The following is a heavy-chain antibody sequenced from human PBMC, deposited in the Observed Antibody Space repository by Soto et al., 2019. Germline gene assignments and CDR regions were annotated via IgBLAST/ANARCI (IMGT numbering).Heavy chain of an antibody. J-gene: IGHJ5*02. CDR2: IYPGDSDT. V-gene: IGHV5-51*01. D-gene: IGHD3-3*01. CDR3: ARSGDYDFWSGEFSSNWFDP. CDR1: GYSFTSYW. Sequence: GESLKISCKGSGYSFTSYWIGWVRQMPGKGLEWMGIIYPGDSDTRYSPSLQGQVTISAAKSISTAYLQWSSLNASDTAMYYCARSGDYDFWSGEFSSNWFDPWGQGTLVTVSS.